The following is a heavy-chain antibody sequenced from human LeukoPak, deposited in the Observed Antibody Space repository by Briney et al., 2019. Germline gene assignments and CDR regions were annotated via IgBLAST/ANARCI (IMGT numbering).Heavy chain of an antibody. CDR3: ARVGEVEWFFAFDI. CDR2: IYYSGST. J-gene: IGHJ3*02. D-gene: IGHD3-3*01. V-gene: IGHV4-59*08. CDR1: GDSISNYY. Sequence: SETLSLTCNVSGDSISNYYWSWIRQSPGKGLEWIGYIYYSGSTNYNPSLKSRVTISVDTSKNEFSLKLSSVTAADTAVYYCARVGEVEWFFAFDIWGQGTMVTVSS.